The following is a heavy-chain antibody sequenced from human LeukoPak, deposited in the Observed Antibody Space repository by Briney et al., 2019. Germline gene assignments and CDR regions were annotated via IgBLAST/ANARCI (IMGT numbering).Heavy chain of an antibody. Sequence: RTGGSLRLSCAGSGFTFSSYAMSWVRQAPGKGLEWVSAISGSGGITYYADSVKGRFTISRDNSKNTLYLQMNSLRAEDTAVYYCAKDRAPYSSSWTDYWGQGTLVTVSS. J-gene: IGHJ4*02. CDR2: ISGSGGIT. V-gene: IGHV3-23*01. CDR3: AKDRAPYSSSWTDY. CDR1: GFTFSSYA. D-gene: IGHD6-13*01.